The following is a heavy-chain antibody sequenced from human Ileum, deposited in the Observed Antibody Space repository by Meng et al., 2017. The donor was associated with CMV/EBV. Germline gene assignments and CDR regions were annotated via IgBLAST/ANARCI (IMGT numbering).Heavy chain of an antibody. CDR1: GFTFSSYW. J-gene: IGHJ6*02. Sequence: GGSLRLSCAASGFTFSSYWMHWVRQAPGKGLVWVSRINSDGSSTSYADSVKGRFTISRDNAKNTLYLQMNSLRAEDTAVYYCAREYTYCSSTSCSAGYYYYGMDVWGQGTTVTVSS. D-gene: IGHD2-2*01. V-gene: IGHV3-74*01. CDR3: AREYTYCSSTSCSAGYYYYGMDV. CDR2: INSDGSST.